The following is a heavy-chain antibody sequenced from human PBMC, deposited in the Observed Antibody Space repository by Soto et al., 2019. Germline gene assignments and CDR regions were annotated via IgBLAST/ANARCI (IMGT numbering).Heavy chain of an antibody. CDR1: GYTFTSYD. Sequence: SVKVSCKASGYTFTSYDINWVRQATGQGLEWMGWMNPNSGNTGYAQKFQGRVTMTRNTSISTAYMELSSLRSEDTAVYYCARAAALEWLVYGAQYYMDVWGKGTTVTVSS. V-gene: IGHV1-8*01. CDR3: ARAAALEWLVYGAQYYMDV. CDR2: MNPNSGNT. J-gene: IGHJ6*03. D-gene: IGHD3-3*01.